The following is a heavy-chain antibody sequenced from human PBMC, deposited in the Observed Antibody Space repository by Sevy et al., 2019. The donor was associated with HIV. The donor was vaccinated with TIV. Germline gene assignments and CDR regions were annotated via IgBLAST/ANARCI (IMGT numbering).Heavy chain of an antibody. V-gene: IGHV1-2*06. CDR3: ARAYYYDSSAYYFDH. CDR1: GYTFTAYY. J-gene: IGHJ4*02. Sequence: ASVKVSCKASGYTFTAYYVHWVRQAPGQGLEWMGRLNPNRGGTNYAQKFQGRVTMTRETSISTAYMELSGLRYDDTAVYHCARAYYYDSSAYYFDHWGQGTLVTVSS. D-gene: IGHD3-22*01. CDR2: LNPNRGGT.